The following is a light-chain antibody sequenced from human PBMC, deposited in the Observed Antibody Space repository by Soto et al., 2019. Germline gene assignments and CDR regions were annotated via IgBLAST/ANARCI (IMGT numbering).Light chain of an antibody. V-gene: IGKV3D-15*01. J-gene: IGKJ1*01. Sequence: EIVMTQSPGTLSLSPGERATLSCRASQSVSSRLAWYQQKPGQAPRLLIYGASSRATGIPDRFSGSGSGTDFTLTISSLQSEDFASYFCQHTFNSPPWTFGQGTKVDIK. CDR2: GAS. CDR3: QHTFNSPPWT. CDR1: QSVSSR.